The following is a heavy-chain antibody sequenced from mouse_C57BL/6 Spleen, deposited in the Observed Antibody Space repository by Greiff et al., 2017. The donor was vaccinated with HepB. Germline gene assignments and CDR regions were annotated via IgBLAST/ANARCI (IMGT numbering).Heavy chain of an antibody. J-gene: IGHJ3*01. CDR3: AREEEYDYGKFAY. D-gene: IGHD2-4*01. CDR1: GYTFTSYW. V-gene: IGHV1-64*01. CDR2: IHPNSGST. Sequence: QVQLQQPGAELVKPGASVKLSCKASGYTFTSYWMHWVKQRPGQGLEWIGMIHPNSGSTNYNEKFKSKATLTVDKSSSTAYMQLSSLTSEDSAVYYCAREEEYDYGKFAYWGQGTLVTVSA.